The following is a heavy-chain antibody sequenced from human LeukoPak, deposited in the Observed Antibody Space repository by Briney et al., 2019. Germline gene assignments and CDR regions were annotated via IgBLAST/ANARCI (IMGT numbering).Heavy chain of an antibody. CDR3: GRSDGMDV. Sequence: PGGSLRLSCAASGFTFSSYSMNWVRQAPGKGLEWFSYISSSSSTIYYADSVKGRFTISRDNAKNSVYLEMKSLWDEETAVYYCGRSDGMDVWGQGTTVTVSS. J-gene: IGHJ6*02. V-gene: IGHV3-48*02. CDR2: ISSSSSTI. CDR1: GFTFSSYS.